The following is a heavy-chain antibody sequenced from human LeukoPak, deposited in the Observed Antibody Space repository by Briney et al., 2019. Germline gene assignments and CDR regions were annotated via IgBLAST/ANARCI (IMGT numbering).Heavy chain of an antibody. V-gene: IGHV1-18*01. CDR1: GYTFTTSG. CDR2: ITTYTGNT. J-gene: IGHJ4*02. Sequence: ASVKVSCKASGYTFTTSGISWVRQAPGQGLEWMGWITTYTGNTNYAQNLQGRVTMTTDTSTSTAYMELRSLRSDDTAVYYCARIKDSSSLPHDYWGQGTLVTVSS. CDR3: ARIKDSSSLPHDY. D-gene: IGHD6-6*01.